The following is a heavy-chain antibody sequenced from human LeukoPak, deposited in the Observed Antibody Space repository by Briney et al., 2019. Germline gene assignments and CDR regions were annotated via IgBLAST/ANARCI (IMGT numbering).Heavy chain of an antibody. Sequence: SETLSLTCTVSGGSISNYYWSWIRQPPGKGLEWIGYIYYSGTTNYNPSLKSRVTISVDTSNNQFSLKLSSVTAADTAVYYCARERSMVRGVSWFDPWGQGTLVTVSS. CDR1: GGSISNYY. V-gene: IGHV4-59*01. D-gene: IGHD3-10*01. CDR3: ARERSMVRGVSWFDP. J-gene: IGHJ5*02. CDR2: IYYSGTT.